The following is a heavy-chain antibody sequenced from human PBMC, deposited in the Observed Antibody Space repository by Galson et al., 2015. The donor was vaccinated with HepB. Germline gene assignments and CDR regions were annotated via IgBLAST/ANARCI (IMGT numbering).Heavy chain of an antibody. D-gene: IGHD3-10*01. CDR3: ARESGGYYGSGSYGRHLNYYYGMDV. J-gene: IGHJ6*02. CDR1: GYTFTSYG. Sequence: SVKVSCKASGYTFTSYGISWVRQAPGQGLEWMGWISAYNGNTNYAQKLQGRVTMTTDTSTSTAYMELRSLRSDDTAVYYCARESGGYYGSGSYGRHLNYYYGMDVWGQGTTVTVSS. V-gene: IGHV1-18*01. CDR2: ISAYNGNT.